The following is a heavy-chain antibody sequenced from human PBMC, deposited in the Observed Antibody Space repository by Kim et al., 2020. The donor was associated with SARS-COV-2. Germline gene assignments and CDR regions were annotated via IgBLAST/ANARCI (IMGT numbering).Heavy chain of an antibody. J-gene: IGHJ5*02. CDR3: ARDRRVAGFDP. CDR2: T. Sequence: TNYNPTLKRRGTISVDTSKNQFSLKLSSVTAADTAVYYCARDRRVAGFDPWGQGTLVTVSS. V-gene: IGHV4-59*01.